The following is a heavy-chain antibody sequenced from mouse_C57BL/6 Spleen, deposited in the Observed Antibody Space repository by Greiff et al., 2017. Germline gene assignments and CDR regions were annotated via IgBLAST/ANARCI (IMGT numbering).Heavy chain of an antibody. CDR3: AKPDGNYYYAMDD. D-gene: IGHD2-1*01. Sequence: QVQLQQPGTELVKPGASVKLSCKASGYTFTSYWMHWVKQRPGQGLEWIGNINPSNGGTNYNEKFKSKATLTVDKSSSTAYMKLRSLTSEGSAVYDSAKPDGNYYYAMDDWGQGTSVTVAS. V-gene: IGHV1-53*01. CDR1: GYTFTSYW. J-gene: IGHJ4*01. CDR2: INPSNGGT.